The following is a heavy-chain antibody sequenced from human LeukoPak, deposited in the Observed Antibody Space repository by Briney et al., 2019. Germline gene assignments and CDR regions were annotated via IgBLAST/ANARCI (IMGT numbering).Heavy chain of an antibody. J-gene: IGHJ2*01. D-gene: IGHD2-21*02. V-gene: IGHV3-48*03. CDR2: IGSSGLTI. CDR3: AIRVTTWYFDL. CDR1: GFTFSSYE. Sequence: AGGSLRLSCAGSGFTFSSYEMNWVRQAPGKGLEWISYIGSSGLTIDYAASVKGRFTISRDNAKSSLYLQMNSLRAEDTAVYYCAIRVTTWYFDLWGRGTLVTVSS.